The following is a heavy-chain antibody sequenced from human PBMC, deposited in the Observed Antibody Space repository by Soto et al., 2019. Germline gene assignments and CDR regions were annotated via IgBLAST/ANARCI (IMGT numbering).Heavy chain of an antibody. V-gene: IGHV3-23*01. Sequence: GGSLRLSCAASGFTFSSYAMSWVRQAPGKGLEWVSAISGSGGSTYYADSVKGRFTISRDNSKNTLYLQMNSLRAEDTAVYYCAKDWDRTPYYYYGMDVWGQGTTVTVSS. CDR1: GFTFSSYA. J-gene: IGHJ6*02. D-gene: IGHD1-26*01. CDR2: ISGSGGST. CDR3: AKDWDRTPYYYYGMDV.